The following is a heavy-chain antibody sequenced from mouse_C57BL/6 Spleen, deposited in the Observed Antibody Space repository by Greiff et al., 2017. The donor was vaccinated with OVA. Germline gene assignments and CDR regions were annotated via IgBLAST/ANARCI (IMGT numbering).Heavy chain of an antibody. V-gene: IGHV10-1*01. J-gene: IGHJ4*01. Sequence: EVQLQESGGGLVQPKGSLKLSCAASGFSFNTYAMNWVRQAPGKGLEWVARIRSKSNNYATYYADSVKDRFTISRDDSESMLYLQMNNLKTEDTAMYYCVRHHGHYYAMDYWGQGTSVTVSS. CDR3: VRHHGHYYAMDY. CDR1: GFSFNTYA. CDR2: IRSKSNNYAT. D-gene: IGHD1-1*01.